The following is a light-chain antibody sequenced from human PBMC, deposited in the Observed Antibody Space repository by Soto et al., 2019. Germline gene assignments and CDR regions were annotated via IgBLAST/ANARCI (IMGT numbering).Light chain of an antibody. CDR3: QQSYTTPVYS. J-gene: IGKJ2*01. V-gene: IGKV1-39*01. Sequence: DIHMTQSPSSLSASLGDRLTITCGAGQNITFYLNWYQHKPGKAPKLLIYAASNLQSGVSSRFSGSGSGTDFTLTISSLQPEDFATYFCQQSYTTPVYSFGQGTKVDIK. CDR2: AAS. CDR1: QNITFY.